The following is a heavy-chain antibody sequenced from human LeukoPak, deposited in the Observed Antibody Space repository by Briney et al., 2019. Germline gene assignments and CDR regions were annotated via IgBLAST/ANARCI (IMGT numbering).Heavy chain of an antibody. CDR3: AKVATWTYFDS. D-gene: IGHD3/OR15-3a*01. Sequence: PGGSLRLSCAASQFTFTTYAMSWVRQAPGRGLEWVSSIGDSGVPTYYADSVKGRFTISRDNSQNTLYLQMNSLGADDTAVYYCAKVATWTYFDSWGQGTLDTVSS. V-gene: IGHV3-23*01. CDR2: IGDSGVPT. CDR1: QFTFTTYA. J-gene: IGHJ4*02.